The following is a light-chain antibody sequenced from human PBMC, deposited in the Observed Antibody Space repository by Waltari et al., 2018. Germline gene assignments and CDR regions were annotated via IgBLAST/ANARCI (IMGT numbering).Light chain of an antibody. CDR1: SSNIGSNT. V-gene: IGLV1-44*01. CDR2: SND. CDR3: AAWDDSLNGPV. J-gene: IGLJ2*01. Sequence: QSVVTQPPSASGTPGQRVTISCSGSSSNIGSNTVNWFQQLPGMATRLLIYSNDQRPSGVPDRFSASTSGTSASLVISGLQSEDEADYYCAAWDDSLNGPVFGGGTKVTVL.